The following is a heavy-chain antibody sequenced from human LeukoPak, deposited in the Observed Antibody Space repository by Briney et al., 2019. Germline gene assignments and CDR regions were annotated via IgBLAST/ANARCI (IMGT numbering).Heavy chain of an antibody. Sequence: SQTLSLTCAISGDSVSSNSAAWNWLRQSPSRGLEWLGRTYYRSKWYNDYAVSVKSRITINPDTSKNQFSLQLNSVTPEDTAVYYCAREHYYDSSGYYAYYFDYWGQGTLVTVSS. CDR1: GDSVSSNSAA. CDR2: TYYRSKWYN. J-gene: IGHJ4*02. V-gene: IGHV6-1*01. CDR3: AREHYYDSSGYYAYYFDY. D-gene: IGHD3-22*01.